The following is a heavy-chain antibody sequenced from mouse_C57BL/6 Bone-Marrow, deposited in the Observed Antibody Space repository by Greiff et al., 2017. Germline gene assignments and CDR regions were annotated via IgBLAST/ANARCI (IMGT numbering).Heavy chain of an antibody. D-gene: IGHD2-2*01. V-gene: IGHV14-4*01. Sequence: EVQLQQSGAELVRPGASVKLSCTASGFNIKDDYMHWVKQRPEQGLEWIGWIDPENGDTEYASKFQGKATITADTSSKTAYLQLSSLTSEDTAVYYCTTGGYDRVFAYWGQGTLVTVSA. CDR1: GFNIKDDY. CDR2: IDPENGDT. J-gene: IGHJ3*01. CDR3: TTGGYDRVFAY.